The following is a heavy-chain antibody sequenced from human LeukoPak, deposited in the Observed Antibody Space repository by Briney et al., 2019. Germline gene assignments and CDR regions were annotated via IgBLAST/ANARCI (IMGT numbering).Heavy chain of an antibody. CDR2: INSDGSST. V-gene: IGHV3-74*01. J-gene: IGHJ4*02. CDR1: GFTFSSYW. D-gene: IGHD6-13*01. CDR3: ARVAAAGRWVDY. Sequence: GGSLRLSCAASGFTFSSYWMHWVRQAPGKGLVWVSRINSDGSSTSYADSVKGRFTISRDNAKNTLYPQMNSLRAEDTAVYYCARVAAAGRWVDYWGQGTLVTVSS.